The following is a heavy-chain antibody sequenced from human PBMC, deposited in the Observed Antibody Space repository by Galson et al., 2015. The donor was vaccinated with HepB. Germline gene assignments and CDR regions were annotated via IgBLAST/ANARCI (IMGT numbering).Heavy chain of an antibody. D-gene: IGHD6-13*01. CDR2: ISYDGSNK. CDR3: ARGGRSGDKGRQLVPDY. J-gene: IGHJ4*02. V-gene: IGHV3-30-3*01. CDR1: GFTFSSYA. Sequence: SLRLSCAASGFTFSSYAMHWVRQAPGKGLEWVAVISYDGSNKYYADSVKGRFTISRDNSKNTLYLQMNSLRAEDTAVYYCARGGRSGDKGRQLVPDYWGQGTLVTVSS.